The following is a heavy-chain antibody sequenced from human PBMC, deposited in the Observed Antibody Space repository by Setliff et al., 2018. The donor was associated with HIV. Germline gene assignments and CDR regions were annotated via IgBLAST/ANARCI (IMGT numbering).Heavy chain of an antibody. Sequence: SETLSLTCTVSGGSISSYYWSWIRQPPGKGLEWIGYIYTSGSTNYNPSLKSRVTISVDTSKNQFSLKLSSVTAADTAVYYCARRTAVAGRRYFDLWGRGTLVTVPS. J-gene: IGHJ2*01. CDR2: IYTSGST. D-gene: IGHD6-19*01. CDR3: ARRTAVAGRRYFDL. V-gene: IGHV4-4*08. CDR1: GGSISSYY.